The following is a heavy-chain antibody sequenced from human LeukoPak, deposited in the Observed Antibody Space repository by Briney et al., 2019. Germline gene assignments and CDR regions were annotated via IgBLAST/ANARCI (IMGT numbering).Heavy chain of an antibody. CDR1: GFTFSSYS. J-gene: IGHJ2*01. CDR2: ISSSSSYI. V-gene: IGHV3-21*01. CDR3: ARDGITMIVVVTPRYFDL. D-gene: IGHD3-22*01. Sequence: GGSLRLSCAASGFTFSSYSMNWVRQAPGKGLEWVSSISSSSSYIYYADSVKGRFTISRDNAKNSLYLQVNSLRAEDTAVYYCARDGITMIVVVTPRYFDLWGRGTLVTVSS.